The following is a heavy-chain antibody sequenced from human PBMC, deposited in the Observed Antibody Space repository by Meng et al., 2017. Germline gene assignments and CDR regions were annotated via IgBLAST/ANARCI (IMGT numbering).Heavy chain of an antibody. CDR1: GFTVSSNY. J-gene: IGHJ3*02. CDR3: ASGDYGGNSAAFDI. V-gene: IGHV3-66*02. D-gene: IGHD4-23*01. CDR2: IYSGGSA. Sequence: GGSLRLSCAASGFTVSSNYMSWVRQAPGKGLEWVSVIYSGGSAYYADSVKGRFTISRDNSKNTLYLQMNSLRAEDTAVYYCASGDYGGNSAAFDIWGQGTMVTVSS.